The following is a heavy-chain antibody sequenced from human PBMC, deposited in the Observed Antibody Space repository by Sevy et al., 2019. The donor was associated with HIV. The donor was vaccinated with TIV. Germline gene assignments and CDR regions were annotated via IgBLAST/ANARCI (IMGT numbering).Heavy chain of an antibody. J-gene: IGHJ6*02. CDR2: INPSGGST. Sequence: ASVKVSCKASGYTFTSYYMHWVRQAPGQGLEWMGIINPSGGSTSYAQKFQGRATMTRDTSTSTVYMELSSLRSEDTAVYYCARDWVNPGIAESDGEGVYYYDGMDVWGQGTTVTVSS. CDR1: GYTFTSYY. D-gene: IGHD6-13*01. CDR3: ARDWVNPGIAESDGEGVYYYDGMDV. V-gene: IGHV1-46*01.